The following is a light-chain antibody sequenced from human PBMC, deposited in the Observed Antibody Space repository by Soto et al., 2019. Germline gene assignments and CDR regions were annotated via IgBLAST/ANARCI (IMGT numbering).Light chain of an antibody. CDR1: QSVSSSY. V-gene: IGKV3-20*01. CDR3: QQYGSSYT. J-gene: IGKJ2*01. Sequence: EIVLTQSAGILSLSPGERATLSCRASQSVSSSYLAWYQQKPGQAPRLLIYGASSRATGIPDRFSGSGSGTDFTLTISRLEPEDFAVYYCQQYGSSYTFGQGTKLEIK. CDR2: GAS.